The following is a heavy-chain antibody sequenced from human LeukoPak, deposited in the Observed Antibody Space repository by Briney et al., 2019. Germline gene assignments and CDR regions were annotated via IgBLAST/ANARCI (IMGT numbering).Heavy chain of an antibody. CDR1: GFTFSGSA. CDR2: IGSKADSYAT. J-gene: IGHJ4*02. V-gene: IGHV3-73*01. D-gene: IGHD3-22*01. CDR3: TFSTYYYDSSGYPPFDY. Sequence: GGSLRLSCAASGFTFSGSAMHWVRQASGKGLEWVGRIGSKADSYATAYAASVKGRFTISRDDSKNTAYLQMNSLKTEDTAVYYCTFSTYYYDSSGYPPFDYWGQGTLVTVSS.